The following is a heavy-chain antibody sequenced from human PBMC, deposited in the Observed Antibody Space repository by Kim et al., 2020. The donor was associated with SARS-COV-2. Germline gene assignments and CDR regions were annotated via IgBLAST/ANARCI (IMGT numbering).Heavy chain of an antibody. Sequence: SETLSLTCTVSGGSISSSSYYWGWIRQPPGKGLEWIGSIYYSGSTYYNPSLKSRVTISVDTSKNQFSLKLSSVTAADTAVYYCARPVAAAGTDRAEYFQHWGQGTLVTVSS. CDR2: IYYSGST. D-gene: IGHD6-13*01. CDR3: ARPVAAAGTDRAEYFQH. V-gene: IGHV4-39*01. J-gene: IGHJ1*01. CDR1: GGSISSSSYY.